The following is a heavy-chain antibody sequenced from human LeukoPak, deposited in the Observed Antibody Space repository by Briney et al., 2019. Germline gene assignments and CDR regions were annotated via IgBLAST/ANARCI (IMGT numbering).Heavy chain of an antibody. CDR2: IYWNEDK. J-gene: IGHJ4*02. CDR1: GFSLSTGGGG. V-gene: IGHV2-5*01. Sequence: SGPTPVHPTQTLTLTYTFSGFSLSTGGGGGGWIGGPPGKALEWLEGIYWNEDKHYSPSLKSRLTITKDTSKNQVVLTMTNMDPVDTATYFCAHGRVNSGFEYWGQGTLVTVSS. CDR3: AHGRVNSGFEY. D-gene: IGHD1-26*01.